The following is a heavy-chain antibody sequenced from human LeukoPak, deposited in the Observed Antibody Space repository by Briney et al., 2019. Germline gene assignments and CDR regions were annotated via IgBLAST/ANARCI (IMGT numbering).Heavy chain of an antibody. Sequence: PGGSLRLSCAASGFTFSSYWMTWVRQAPGKGLEWVANIDQDGIERHYVDSAKGRFTISRDNAKNSLYLQMNSLRAEDTAVYFCARRYCSRTNCFAFDSWGQGTLVTVSS. CDR1: GFTFSSYW. CDR3: ARRYCSRTNCFAFDS. J-gene: IGHJ4*02. CDR2: IDQDGIER. V-gene: IGHV3-7*01. D-gene: IGHD2-2*01.